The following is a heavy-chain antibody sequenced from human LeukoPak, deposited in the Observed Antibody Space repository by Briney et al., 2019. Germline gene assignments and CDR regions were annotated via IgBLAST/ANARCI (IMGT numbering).Heavy chain of an antibody. CDR3: ARVLRRCSGGSCYPGRY. CDR1: GYTFTSYD. D-gene: IGHD2-15*01. V-gene: IGHV1-8*01. J-gene: IGHJ4*02. Sequence: ASVKVSCKASGYTFTSYDINWVRQATRQGLEWMGWMNPNSGNTGYAQKFQGRVTMTRNTSISTAYMELSSLRSEDTAVYYCARVLRRCSGGSCYPGRYWGQGTLVTVSS. CDR2: MNPNSGNT.